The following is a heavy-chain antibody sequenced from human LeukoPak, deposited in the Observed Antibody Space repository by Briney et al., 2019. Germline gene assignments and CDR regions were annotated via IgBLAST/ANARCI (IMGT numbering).Heavy chain of an antibody. CDR1: GFSLSNYW. Sequence: PGGSLRLSCAASGFSLSNYWMNWVRQAPGKGLEWVANIKQDGSEKNYVDSVKGRFTISRDNSKNTLYLQMNSLRAEDTAVYYCARGKGIAARRPGFDYWGQGTLVTVSS. V-gene: IGHV3-7*01. CDR3: ARGKGIAARRPGFDY. J-gene: IGHJ4*02. CDR2: IKQDGSEK. D-gene: IGHD6-6*01.